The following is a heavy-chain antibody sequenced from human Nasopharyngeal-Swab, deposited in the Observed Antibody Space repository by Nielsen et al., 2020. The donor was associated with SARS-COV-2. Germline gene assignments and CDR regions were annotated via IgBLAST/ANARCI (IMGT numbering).Heavy chain of an antibody. J-gene: IGHJ4*02. D-gene: IGHD6-13*01. CDR3: ARARYWLAASGPFFDY. Sequence: GESLKISCAASVFTFRSYDMHWVRQGTGKGLEWVSAIGNAGDTYYPGSVKGRFTISRENAKNSLYLRMNSLRAEDTAVYYCARARYWLAASGPFFDYWGQGTLVTVSS. CDR2: IGNAGDT. CDR1: VFTFRSYD. V-gene: IGHV3-13*01.